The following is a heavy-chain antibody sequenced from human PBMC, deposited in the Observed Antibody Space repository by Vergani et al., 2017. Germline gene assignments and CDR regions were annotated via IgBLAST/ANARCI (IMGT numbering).Heavy chain of an antibody. J-gene: IGHJ5*02. Sequence: QVQLQESGPGLVKPSQTLSLTCAVYGGSFSGYYWSWIRQPPGKGLEWIGEINHSGSTNYNPSLKSRVTISVDTSKNQFSLKLSSVTAADTAVYYCGRDVQDIVVVVAAWGNWFDPWGQGTLVTVSS. CDR1: GGSFSGYY. D-gene: IGHD2-15*01. V-gene: IGHV4-34*09. CDR3: GRDVQDIVVVVAAWGNWFDP. CDR2: INHSGST.